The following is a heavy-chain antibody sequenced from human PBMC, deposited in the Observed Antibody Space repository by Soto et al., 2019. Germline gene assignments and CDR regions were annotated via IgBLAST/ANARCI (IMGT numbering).Heavy chain of an antibody. V-gene: IGHV4-4*02. D-gene: IGHD1-7*01. CDR3: ASRDPGTSVDY. J-gene: IGHJ4*02. CDR2: IYRTGST. CDR1: GGSFTSNNW. Sequence: QVQLQESGPGLVKPSGTLSLTCAVSGGSFTSNNWWTWVRQPPGQGLEWIGEIYRTGSTNYNPSLKSRVTLSLDKSENQFSLKLTPLTAADTAVYYCASRDPGTSVDYWGQGTLVTVSS.